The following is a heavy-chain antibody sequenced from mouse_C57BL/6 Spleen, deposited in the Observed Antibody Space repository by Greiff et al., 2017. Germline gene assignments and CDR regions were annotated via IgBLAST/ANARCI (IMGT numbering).Heavy chain of an antibody. CDR1: GFTFSDYG. Sequence: DVKLVESGGGLVKPGGSLKLSCAASGFTFSDYGMHWVRQAPEKGLEWVAYISSGSSTIYYADTVKGRFTISRDNAKNTLFLQMTSLRSEDTAMYYCARDYDYDWFAYWGQGTLVTVSA. V-gene: IGHV5-17*01. J-gene: IGHJ3*01. CDR3: ARDYDYDWFAY. CDR2: ISSGSSTI. D-gene: IGHD2-4*01.